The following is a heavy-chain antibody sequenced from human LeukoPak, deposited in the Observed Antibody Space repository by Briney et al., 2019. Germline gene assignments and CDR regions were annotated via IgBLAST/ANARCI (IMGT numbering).Heavy chain of an antibody. CDR2: MNPNSGNT. J-gene: IGHJ6*03. V-gene: IGHV1-8*03. D-gene: IGHD3-10*01. Sequence: ASVKVSCKASGYTFTSYDINWVRQATGQGLEWMAWMNPNSGNTGYAQKFQGRVTITRNTSISTAYMELSSLRSEDTAVYYCARGYYYGSGSYSPYYYYMDVWGKGTTVTVSS. CDR1: GYTFTSYD. CDR3: ARGYYYGSGSYSPYYYYMDV.